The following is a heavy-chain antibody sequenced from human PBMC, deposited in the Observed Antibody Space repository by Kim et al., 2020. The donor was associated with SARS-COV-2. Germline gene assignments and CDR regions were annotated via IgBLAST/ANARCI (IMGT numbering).Heavy chain of an antibody. Sequence: SVKVSCKASGGTFSSYAISWVRQAPGQGLEWMGGIIPIFGTANYAQKFQGRVTITADESTSTAYMELSSLRSEDTAVYYCAREGGSGYGSPPHYYYYYGMDVWGQGTTVTVSS. D-gene: IGHD5-12*01. CDR2: IIPIFGTA. CDR3: AREGGSGYGSPPHYYYYYGMDV. V-gene: IGHV1-69*13. CDR1: GGTFSSYA. J-gene: IGHJ6*02.